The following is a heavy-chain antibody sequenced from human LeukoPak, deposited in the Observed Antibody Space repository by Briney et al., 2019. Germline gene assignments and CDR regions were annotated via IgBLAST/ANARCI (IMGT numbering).Heavy chain of an antibody. V-gene: IGHV4-4*02. Sequence: PSGTLSLTCAVSGDSISSSNWWSWVRQPPGKGLEWIGEIYHSGSTNYNPSLKSRVTISVDKSKNQFSLKLSSVTAADTAVYYCARQYYDSSGYYYDYWGQGPLVTVSS. D-gene: IGHD3-22*01. CDR3: ARQYYDSSGYYYDY. CDR1: GDSISSSNW. J-gene: IGHJ4*02. CDR2: IYHSGST.